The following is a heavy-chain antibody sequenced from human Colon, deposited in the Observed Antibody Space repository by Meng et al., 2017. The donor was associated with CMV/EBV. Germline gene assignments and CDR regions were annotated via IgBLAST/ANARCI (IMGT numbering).Heavy chain of an antibody. CDR2: INPNSGDT. D-gene: IGHD2-21*01. V-gene: IGHV1-2*02. Sequence: ASVKVSCKASGYTFTSYDINWVRQATGQGLEWMGWINPNSGDTNYAQKFQGRVTMTRDTSISTAYMELSRLRSDDTAVYYCARIVGSGSWGQGTLVTVSS. CDR1: GYTFTSYD. J-gene: IGHJ4*02. CDR3: ARIVGSGS.